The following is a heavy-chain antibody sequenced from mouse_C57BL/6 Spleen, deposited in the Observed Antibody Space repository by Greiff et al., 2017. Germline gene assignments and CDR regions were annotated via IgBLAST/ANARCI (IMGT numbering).Heavy chain of an antibody. Sequence: EVQLQQSGTVLARPGASVKMSCKTSGYTFTSYWMHWVKQRPGQGLEWIGAIYPGNSDTSYNQKFKGKAKLTAVTSASTAYMEHSSLTNEDSAVYYCTRYPEFITTVVADYWGQGTTLTVSS. D-gene: IGHD1-1*01. CDR2: IYPGNSDT. CDR1: GYTFTSYW. V-gene: IGHV1-5*01. J-gene: IGHJ2*01. CDR3: TRYPEFITTVVADY.